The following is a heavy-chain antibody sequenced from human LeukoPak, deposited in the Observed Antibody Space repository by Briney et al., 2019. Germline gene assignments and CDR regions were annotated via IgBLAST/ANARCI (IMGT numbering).Heavy chain of an antibody. Sequence: GGSLTLSCVAPGLIFSNYGMHWVRQAPCKGLDWVSFIRYDGNEKQYADSMRGRVTISRDNSKGTLFLQMTSLRPEDTAVYYCAKAYGSRLLKGDHQNMDVWGKGTTVIVSS. CDR1: GLIFSNYG. J-gene: IGHJ6*04. D-gene: IGHD2-21*02. CDR2: IRYDGNEK. V-gene: IGHV3-30*02. CDR3: AKAYGSRLLKGDHQNMDV.